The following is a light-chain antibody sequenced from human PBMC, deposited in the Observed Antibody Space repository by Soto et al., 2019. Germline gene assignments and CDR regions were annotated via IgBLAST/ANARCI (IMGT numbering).Light chain of an antibody. Sequence: IVLTQSPGTLYLSPGERATLSCRASHTISSSYLAWYQQKPGQAPRLLMYGISRSATGIPDRFSGSGSGTDFTRTITRLEPEDFAWYYCQQYVTSSPRTFGQGTKVEIK. J-gene: IGKJ1*01. CDR3: QQYVTSSPRT. V-gene: IGKV3-20*01. CDR1: HTISSSY. CDR2: GIS.